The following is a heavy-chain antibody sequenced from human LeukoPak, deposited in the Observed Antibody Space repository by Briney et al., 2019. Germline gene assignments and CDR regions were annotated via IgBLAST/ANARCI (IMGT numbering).Heavy chain of an antibody. V-gene: IGHV3-7*02. CDR2: IKQDGSEK. Sequence: GGSLRLSCAASGFTFSTYWMSWVRQAPGKGLEWVANIKQDGSEKYYVDSVRGRFTISRDNANNSLYLQMNSLRAEDTAAYYCARRAVCSSASCSSQYYYYAMNVWGQGTTVTVSS. CDR3: ARRAVCSSASCSSQYYYYAMNV. CDR1: GFTFSTYW. J-gene: IGHJ6*02. D-gene: IGHD2-2*01.